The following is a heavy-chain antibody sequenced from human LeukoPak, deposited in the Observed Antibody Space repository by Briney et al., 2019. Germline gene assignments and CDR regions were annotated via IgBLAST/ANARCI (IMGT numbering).Heavy chain of an antibody. D-gene: IGHD5-18*01. CDR3: ARDLSGYSYDDY. V-gene: IGHV1-69*04. CDR2: IIPILGIA. Sequence: SVKVSCKASGGTFSSYAISWVRQAPGQGLEWMGRIIPILGIANYAQKFQGRVTITADKSTSTAYMELSSLRSEDTAVYYCARDLSGYSYDDYWGQGTLVTVSS. CDR1: GGTFSSYA. J-gene: IGHJ4*02.